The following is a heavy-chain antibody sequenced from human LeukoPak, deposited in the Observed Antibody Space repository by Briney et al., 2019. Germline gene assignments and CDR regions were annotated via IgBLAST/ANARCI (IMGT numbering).Heavy chain of an antibody. V-gene: IGHV1-69*13. CDR2: IIPIFGTA. CDR1: GGTFISYA. J-gene: IGHJ4*02. Sequence: ASVKVSCKASGGTFISYAISWVRQAPGQGLEWMGGIIPIFGTANYAQKFQGRVTVTADESTSTAYMELSSLRSEDTAVYYCARFLDSSGYYQFDYWGQGTLVTVSS. D-gene: IGHD3-22*01. CDR3: ARFLDSSGYYQFDY.